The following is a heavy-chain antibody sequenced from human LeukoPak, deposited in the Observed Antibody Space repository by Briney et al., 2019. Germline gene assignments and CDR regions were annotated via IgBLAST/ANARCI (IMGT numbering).Heavy chain of an antibody. Sequence: GASVKVSCKASGYTFTSYDINWVRQATGQGLEWMGWMNPNSGNTGYAQKFQGRVTMTRNTSISTAYMELSSLRSEDTAVYYCARGLSGSYYLIYSYYYYMDVWGKGTTVTVSS. J-gene: IGHJ6*03. D-gene: IGHD1-26*01. CDR3: ARGLSGSYYLIYSYYYYMDV. V-gene: IGHV1-8*01. CDR2: MNPNSGNT. CDR1: GYTFTSYD.